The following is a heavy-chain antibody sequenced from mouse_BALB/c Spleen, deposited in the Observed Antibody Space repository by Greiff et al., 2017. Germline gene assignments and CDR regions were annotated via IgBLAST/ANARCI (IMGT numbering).Heavy chain of an antibody. J-gene: IGHJ4*01. Sequence: LMKTGASVKISCKASGYSFTGYYMHWVKQSHGKSLEWIGYISCYNGATSYNQKFKGKATFTVDTSSSTAYMQFNSLTSEDSAVYYCARSALGRLFNAMDYWGQGTSVTVSS. CDR2: ISCYNGAT. V-gene: IGHV1S34*01. CDR3: ARSALGRLFNAMDY. CDR1: GYSFTGYY. D-gene: IGHD4-1*01.